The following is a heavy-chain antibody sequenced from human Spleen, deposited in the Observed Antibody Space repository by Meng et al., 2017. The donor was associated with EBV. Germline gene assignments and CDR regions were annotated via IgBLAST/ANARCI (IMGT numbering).Heavy chain of an antibody. Sequence: QLQLRESGPGQVKPSXXLSLTCTVSXGSISSGSNYWGWIRQPPGKGLEWIGTIHYTGSSYYNPSLKSRVTISVDTSKNQFSLKLTSVTAADTAVYYCARRDDILTGYYGYFDYWGQGTLVTVSS. CDR1: XGSISSGSNY. CDR3: ARRDDILTGYYGYFDY. V-gene: IGHV4-39*01. CDR2: IHYTGSS. J-gene: IGHJ4*02. D-gene: IGHD3-9*01.